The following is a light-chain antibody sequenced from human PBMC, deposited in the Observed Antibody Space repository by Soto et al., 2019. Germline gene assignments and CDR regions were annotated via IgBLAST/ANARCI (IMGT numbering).Light chain of an antibody. J-gene: IGKJ3*01. CDR1: QSVSSSY. Sequence: EIVLTQSPGTLSLSPGERATLSCRASQSVSSSYLAWYQQKPGQAPRLLIYDASRATGIPDRFSASGSGTDFTLTITSLEPEDFAVYYCQKYGTSALFGPGTKVEI. CDR2: DAS. CDR3: QKYGTSAL. V-gene: IGKV3-20*01.